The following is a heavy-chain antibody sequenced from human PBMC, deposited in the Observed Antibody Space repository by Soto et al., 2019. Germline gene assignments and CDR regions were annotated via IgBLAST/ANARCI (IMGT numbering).Heavy chain of an antibody. D-gene: IGHD6-13*01. CDR3: AHRHEVAAGTGLNCVDP. J-gene: IGHJ5*02. Sequence: QITLKESGPTLVKPTQTLTLTCTFSGFSLSTSGVGVGWIRQPPGKALEWLALIYWDDDKRYSPSLKSRLTITXDASXPXRVLTMTNMDPLDPATYYCAHRHEVAAGTGLNCVDPWGQGTLVTVSS. V-gene: IGHV2-5*02. CDR1: GFSLSTSGVG. CDR2: IYWDDDK.